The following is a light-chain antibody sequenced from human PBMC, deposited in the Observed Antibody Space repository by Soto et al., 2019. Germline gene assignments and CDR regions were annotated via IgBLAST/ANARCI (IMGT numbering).Light chain of an antibody. CDR1: QSVSSTY. V-gene: IGKV3-20*01. CDR2: DAS. Sequence: EIVLTQSPGTLSLSPGERATLSCRASQSVSSTYLAWYQQKPGQAPRLLIYDASSRATGIQDKFIGSGSGSDFSLTISRLEPEDSAVYYCQQYGKSPGFFTFGPGTKVDIK. CDR3: QQYGKSPGFFT. J-gene: IGKJ3*01.